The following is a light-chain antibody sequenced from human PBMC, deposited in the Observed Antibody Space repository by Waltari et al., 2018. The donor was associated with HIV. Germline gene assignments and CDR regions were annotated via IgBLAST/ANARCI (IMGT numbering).Light chain of an antibody. J-gene: IGKJ2*01. CDR2: GAS. CDR1: QNVGTN. V-gene: IGKV3D-15*01. Sequence: ELLMTQFPDTLSVSPGEGATLFCWASQNVGTNLAWYQQQPGQAPRLLIYGASTRATGIPTRFSGSGSGTEFALTISSLQSEDFAVYYCQQYNSWPPDTFGQGTKLEIK. CDR3: QQYNSWPPDT.